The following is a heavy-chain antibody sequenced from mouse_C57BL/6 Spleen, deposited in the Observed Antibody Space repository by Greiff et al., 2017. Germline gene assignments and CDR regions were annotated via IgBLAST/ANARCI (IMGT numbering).Heavy chain of an antibody. D-gene: IGHD2-4*01. CDR1: GYTFTSYG. J-gene: IGHJ3*01. V-gene: IGHV1-81*01. CDR3: ARHDYDTWFAY. Sequence: QVQLQQSGAELARPGASVKLSCKASGYTFTSYGISWVKQRTGQGLEWIGDIYPRSGNTYYNEKFKGKATLTADKSSSTAYMELRSLTSEDSAVYFCARHDYDTWFAYWGQGTLVTVSA. CDR2: IYPRSGNT.